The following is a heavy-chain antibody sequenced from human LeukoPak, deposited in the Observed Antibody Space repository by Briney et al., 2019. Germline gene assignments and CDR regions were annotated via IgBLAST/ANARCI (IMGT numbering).Heavy chain of an antibody. CDR1: GFTFSSYG. V-gene: IGHV3-30*18. CDR3: AKDHVRTFAFDI. J-gene: IGHJ3*02. D-gene: IGHD1-14*01. CDR2: ISYNGSNK. Sequence: PGGSLRLSCAASGFTFSSYGMHWVRQAPGKGLEWVAVISYNGSNKYYADSVKGRFTISRDNSKNTLHLQMNSLRAEDTAVYYCAKDHVRTFAFDIWGQGTMVTVSS.